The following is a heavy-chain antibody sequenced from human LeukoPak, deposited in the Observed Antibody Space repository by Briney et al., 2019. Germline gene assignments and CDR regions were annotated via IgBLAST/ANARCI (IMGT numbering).Heavy chain of an antibody. CDR1: GFTVSSNY. CDR3: ARTSDYYYYGMDV. V-gene: IGHV3-53*01. J-gene: IGHJ6*04. CDR2: IYSGGST. Sequence: GGSLRLSCAASGFTVSSNYMSWVRQAPGKGLEWFSVIYSGGSTYYADSVKGRFTISRDNSKNTLYLQMNSLRAEDTAVYYCARTSDYYYYGMDVWGKGTTVTVSS.